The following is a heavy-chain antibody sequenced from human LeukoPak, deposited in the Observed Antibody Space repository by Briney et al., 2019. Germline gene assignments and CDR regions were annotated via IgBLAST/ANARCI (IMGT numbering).Heavy chain of an antibody. CDR1: GGSITDYY. D-gene: IGHD3-10*01. Sequence: SETLSLTCTVSGGSITDYYWSWIRHSSGKGLEWIGYMYYSGSAYYSPSLKTRVTISVDTSKNQFSLKLTSVTAADTAVYYCARVADDYGSGSPTGLDYWGQGTLVTVSS. J-gene: IGHJ4*02. CDR2: MYYSGSA. V-gene: IGHV4-59*01. CDR3: ARVADDYGSGSPTGLDY.